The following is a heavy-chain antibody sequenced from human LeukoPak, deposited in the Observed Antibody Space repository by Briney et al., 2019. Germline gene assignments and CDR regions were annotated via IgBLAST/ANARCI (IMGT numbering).Heavy chain of an antibody. J-gene: IGHJ4*02. CDR3: ARAVTGTSMVDY. CDR2: ISYTGST. D-gene: IGHD6-19*01. Sequence: SETLSLACTISGGSIGGDHWSWIRQAPGKGLEWIGYISYTGSTSYNPSLRSRVTISLHTSENQFSLRLTSVTAADTAVYYCARAVTGTSMVDYWGQGTLVAVSS. CDR1: GGSIGGDH. V-gene: IGHV4-59*08.